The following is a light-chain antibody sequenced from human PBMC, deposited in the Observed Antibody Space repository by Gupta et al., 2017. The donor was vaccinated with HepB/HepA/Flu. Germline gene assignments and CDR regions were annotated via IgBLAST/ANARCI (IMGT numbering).Light chain of an antibody. V-gene: IGLV1-47*01. CDR2: RNN. CDR3: ATCDDSLSAVV. CDR1: SSNIGGNNY. Sequence: SVLTQPPSASGTPGQSFTISCSGSSSNIGGNNYVSWFQQLPGTAPKLLIYRNNQQPSGVPDRFSGSKSGTSASLAISGLRSEDEGDYYCATCDDSLSAVVFGGGTKLTVL. J-gene: IGLJ2*01.